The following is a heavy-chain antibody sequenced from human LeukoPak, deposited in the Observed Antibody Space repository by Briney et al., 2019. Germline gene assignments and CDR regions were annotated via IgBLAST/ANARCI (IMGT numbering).Heavy chain of an antibody. Sequence: PGGSLRLSCAASGFGFSNYAMHWVRQAPGKGLEWVAFISYDRSHKYFTDSVEGRFTISRDNAKKSVYLQMNSLRAEDTAVYYCASGQQLDYWGQGTLVTVSS. CDR1: GFGFSNYA. V-gene: IGHV3-30*03. CDR2: ISYDRSHK. D-gene: IGHD6-13*01. CDR3: ASGQQLDY. J-gene: IGHJ4*02.